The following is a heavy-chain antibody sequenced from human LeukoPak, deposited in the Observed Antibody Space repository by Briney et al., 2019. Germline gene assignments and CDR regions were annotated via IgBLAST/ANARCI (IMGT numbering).Heavy chain of an antibody. V-gene: IGHV1-18*01. CDR3: ASAIDYDFALDY. Sequence: VASVKFSCKASGYTFTSYGISWVRQAPGQGLEWMGWISAYNGNTNYAQKLQGRVTMTTDTSTSTAYMELRSLRSDDTAVYYCASAIDYDFALDYWGQGTLVTVSS. D-gene: IGHD4-17*01. CDR2: ISAYNGNT. CDR1: GYTFTSYG. J-gene: IGHJ4*02.